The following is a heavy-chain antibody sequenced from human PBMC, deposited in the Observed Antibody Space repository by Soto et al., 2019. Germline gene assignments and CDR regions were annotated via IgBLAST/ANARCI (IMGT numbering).Heavy chain of an antibody. D-gene: IGHD6-13*01. CDR2: IIPIFGTA. Sequence: QVQLVQSGAEVKKPGSSVKVSCKASGGTFSSYAISWVRQAPGQGLEWMGGIIPIFGTANYAQKFQGRVTITADESTSTAYMELSSLRSEDTAVYYCARSGIAAAENYYYGMDVWGQGTTGTVSS. CDR3: ARSGIAAAENYYYGMDV. V-gene: IGHV1-69*01. CDR1: GGTFSSYA. J-gene: IGHJ6*02.